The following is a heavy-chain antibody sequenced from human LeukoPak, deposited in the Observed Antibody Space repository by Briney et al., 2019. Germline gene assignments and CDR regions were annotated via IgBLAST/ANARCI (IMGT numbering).Heavy chain of an antibody. CDR3: ATSGYYGSGSYLYWYFDL. V-gene: IGHV1-24*01. Sequence: ASVKVSCKVSGCTLTELSMHWVRQAPGKGLEWMGGFDPEDGETIYAQKFQGRVTMAADTSTDTAYMELSSLRSEDTAVYYCATSGYYGSGSYLYWYFDLWGRGTLVTVSS. D-gene: IGHD3-10*01. J-gene: IGHJ2*01. CDR1: GCTLTELS. CDR2: FDPEDGET.